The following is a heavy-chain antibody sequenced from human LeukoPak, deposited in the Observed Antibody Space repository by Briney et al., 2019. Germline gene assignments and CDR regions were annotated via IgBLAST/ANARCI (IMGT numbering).Heavy chain of an antibody. CDR3: VRGLCGGDWVGCVLYYMDV. CDR1: SGSFSGYY. Sequence: PSETLSLTCSVYSGSFSGYYWSWIRQPPGKGLEWIGEINNSGSTKYNPSLKSRVTISVDTSKNQFSLKLSSVTAADTAVYYCVRGLCGGDWVGCVLYYMDVWGKGTTVTVSS. V-gene: IGHV4-34*01. D-gene: IGHD2-21*02. CDR2: INNSGST. J-gene: IGHJ6*03.